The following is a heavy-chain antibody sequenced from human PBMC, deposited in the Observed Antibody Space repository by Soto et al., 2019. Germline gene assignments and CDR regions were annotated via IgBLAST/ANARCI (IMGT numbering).Heavy chain of an antibody. Sequence: GSLRLSCAASGFTFSSYAMTWVRQAPGQGLEWVSAISGSGGSTYYADSVKGRFTISRDNSKNTLYLQMNSLRAEDTAVYYCAKGNIAAAGILDYWGQGTLVTVSS. CDR1: GFTFSSYA. CDR3: AKGNIAAAGILDY. D-gene: IGHD6-13*01. CDR2: ISGSGGST. J-gene: IGHJ4*02. V-gene: IGHV3-23*01.